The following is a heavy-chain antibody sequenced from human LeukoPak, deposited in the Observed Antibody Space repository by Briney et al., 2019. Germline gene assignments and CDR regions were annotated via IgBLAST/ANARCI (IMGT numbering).Heavy chain of an antibody. D-gene: IGHD6-19*01. V-gene: IGHV4-4*07. J-gene: IGHJ4*02. CDR3: ARETISVAGTLGSLY. CDR2: IYTSGST. Sequence: SETLSLTCTVSGGSISSYYWSWIRQPAGKGLEWIGRIYTSGSTNYNPSLKSRVTISVDTSKNQFSLKLSSVTAADTAVYYCARETISVAGTLGSLYWGQGTLVTVSS. CDR1: GGSISSYY.